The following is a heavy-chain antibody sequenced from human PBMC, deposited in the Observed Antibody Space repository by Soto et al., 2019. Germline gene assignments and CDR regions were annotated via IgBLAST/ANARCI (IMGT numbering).Heavy chain of an antibody. J-gene: IGHJ4*02. D-gene: IGHD4-4*01. CDR1: GFTFSSYG. Sequence: GSLRLSCAASGFTFSSYGMHWVRQAPGKGLEWVAVIWYDGSNKYYADSVKGRFTISRDNSKNTLYLQMNSLRAEDTAVYYCARDRDSNYFDYWGQGTLVTVS. CDR2: IWYDGSNK. V-gene: IGHV3-33*01. CDR3: ARDRDSNYFDY.